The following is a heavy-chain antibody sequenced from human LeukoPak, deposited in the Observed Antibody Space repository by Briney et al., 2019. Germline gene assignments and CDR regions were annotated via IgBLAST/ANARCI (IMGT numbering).Heavy chain of an antibody. CDR1: GGSITSSNYY. CDR3: ARHRRAAAAGTGLYYFDY. D-gene: IGHD6-13*01. J-gene: IGHJ4*01. CDR2: IYYTGST. Sequence: SETLSLTCTVSGGSITSSNYYWAWIRQPPGRGLDWIGSIYYTGSTYSNQSLKSRVTMSVDTSKNQFSLKLRSVTAADTAVYYCARHRRAAAAGTGLYYFDYWGHGTLVTVSS. V-gene: IGHV4-39*01.